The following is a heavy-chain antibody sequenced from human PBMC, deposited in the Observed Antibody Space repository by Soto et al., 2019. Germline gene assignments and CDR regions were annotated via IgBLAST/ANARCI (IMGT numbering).Heavy chain of an antibody. J-gene: IGHJ5*02. CDR3: ARELPTDL. CDR1: GFTVSSKY. Sequence: PGGSLRLSCAASGFTVSSKYMNCVRQAPGKGLEWVSIIWSAGLTYYADSVRGRFTISRDISKNILFLQMNNLRAEDSAIYYCARELPTDLWGQGTLVTVSS. V-gene: IGHV3-53*01. CDR2: IWSAGLT. D-gene: IGHD2-15*01.